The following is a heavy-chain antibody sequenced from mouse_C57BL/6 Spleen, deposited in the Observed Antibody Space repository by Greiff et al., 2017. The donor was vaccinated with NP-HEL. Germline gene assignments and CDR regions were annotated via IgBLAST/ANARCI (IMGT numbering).Heavy chain of an antibody. CDR2: INPYNGGT. J-gene: IGHJ2*01. V-gene: IGHV1-19*01. D-gene: IGHD2-4*01. CDR1: GYTFTDYY. Sequence: EVQLQQSGPVLVKPGASVKMSCKASGYTFTDYYMNWVKQSHGKSLEWIGVINPYNGGTSYNQKFKGKATLTVDKSSSTAYMELNSLTSEDSAVYYCARYYDYGGFDYWGQGTTLTVSS. CDR3: ARYYDYGGFDY.